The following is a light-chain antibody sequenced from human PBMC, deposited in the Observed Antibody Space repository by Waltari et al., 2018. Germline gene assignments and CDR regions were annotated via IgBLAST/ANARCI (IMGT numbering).Light chain of an antibody. CDR2: EGG. CDR3: SSYTTSRTLV. CDR1: SSDVGGYNR. J-gene: IGLJ3*02. V-gene: IGLV2-18*02. Sequence: QSALTQPPSVSGSPGQSVTISCTGTSSDVGGYNRVSWFQQAPGTAPKLFIYEGGNRPSGVPDRFSGSKSGNTASLTISGLQAEDEADYYCSSYTTSRTLVFGGGTKLTVL.